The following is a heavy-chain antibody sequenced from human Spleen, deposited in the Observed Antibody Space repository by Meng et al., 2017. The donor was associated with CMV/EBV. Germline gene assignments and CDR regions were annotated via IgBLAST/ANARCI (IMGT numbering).Heavy chain of an antibody. D-gene: IGHD1-26*01. Sequence: GESLKISCKTSGYTFPNFWIAWVRQMPGKGLEWMGMIYPGDSVTKYSPSFEGQVTISADKSNSIAYLHWSSLKASDTAMYFCARLGWDVLGAFDYWGQGTLVIVSS. CDR3: ARLGWDVLGAFDY. CDR1: GYTFPNFW. CDR2: IYPGDSVT. V-gene: IGHV5-51*01. J-gene: IGHJ4*02.